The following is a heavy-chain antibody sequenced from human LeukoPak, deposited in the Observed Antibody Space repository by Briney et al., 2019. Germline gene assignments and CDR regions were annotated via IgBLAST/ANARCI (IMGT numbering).Heavy chain of an antibody. V-gene: IGHV3-20*04. D-gene: IGHD6-19*01. CDR1: GFTFDDYG. J-gene: IGHJ4*02. CDR3: AKLGIPGIAVAGGRYYFDY. Sequence: GGSLRLSCAASGFTFDDYGMSWVRQAPGKGLEWVSGINWNGGSTGYADSVKGRFTISRDNAKGSLYLQMNSLRAEDTALYYCAKLGIPGIAVAGGRYYFDYWGQGTLVTVSS. CDR2: INWNGGST.